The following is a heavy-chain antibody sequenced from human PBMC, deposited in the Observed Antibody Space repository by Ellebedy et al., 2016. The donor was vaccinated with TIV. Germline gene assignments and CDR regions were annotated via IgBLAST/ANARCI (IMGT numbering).Heavy chain of an antibody. J-gene: IGHJ4*02. CDR1: GFTVSNHY. D-gene: IGHD5-24*01. Sequence: GESLKISCAASGFTVSNHYMSWVRQAPGKGLEWVSVIYSGGNTFYVKSVKGRFTISRDSSQNTLYLQMNSLRVEDTAVYYCATQLWNTEIWGQGTLVIVSS. CDR2: IYSGGNT. V-gene: IGHV3-53*01. CDR3: ATQLWNTEI.